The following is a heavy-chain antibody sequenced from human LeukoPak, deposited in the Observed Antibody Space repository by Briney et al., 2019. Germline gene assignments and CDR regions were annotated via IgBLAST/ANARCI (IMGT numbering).Heavy chain of an antibody. Sequence: GESLRLSCGASGFTFSSYWMHWVRQAPGKGLVWVSRIKSDGSRTDYADSVKGRFIISRDNAKNTLYLQMSSLRVEDTAVYYCARDSYYYDDRGSHYYGIDVWGHGTTVTVSS. CDR2: IKSDGSRT. J-gene: IGHJ6*02. CDR3: ARDSYYYDDRGSHYYGIDV. V-gene: IGHV3-74*01. CDR1: GFTFSSYW. D-gene: IGHD3-22*01.